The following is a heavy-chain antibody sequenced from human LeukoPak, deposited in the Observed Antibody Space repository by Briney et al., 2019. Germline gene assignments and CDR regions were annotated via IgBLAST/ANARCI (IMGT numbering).Heavy chain of an antibody. Sequence: GGSLRLSCAASGFTLSSCSMSWVRQAPGKGLEWVSSIGGRGDSTYYVDSVKGRFTISRDNSKNTLYLQINSLRAEDTAVYYCAKDRAVGTTADAFDIWGQGTMVTVSS. CDR2: IGGRGDST. CDR1: GFTLSSCS. CDR3: AKDRAVGTTADAFDI. V-gene: IGHV3-23*01. D-gene: IGHD1/OR15-1a*01. J-gene: IGHJ3*02.